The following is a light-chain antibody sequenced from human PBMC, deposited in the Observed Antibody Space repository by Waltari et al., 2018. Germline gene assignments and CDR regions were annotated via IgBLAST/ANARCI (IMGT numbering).Light chain of an antibody. V-gene: IGKV1-33*01. CDR3: QQYDNLPSYT. J-gene: IGKJ2*01. Sequence: DIQMTQSPSSLSASVGDRVTITCQASQDISNYLNWYQQQPGKAPKLLIYDASNLETGVPSRFSGSGSGTDFTFTISSLQPEDIATYYCQQYDNLPSYTFGQGTKLQIK. CDR2: DAS. CDR1: QDISNY.